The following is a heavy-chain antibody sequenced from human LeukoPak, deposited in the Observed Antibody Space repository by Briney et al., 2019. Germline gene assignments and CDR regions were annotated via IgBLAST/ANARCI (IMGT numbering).Heavy chain of an antibody. Sequence: GGSLRLSCAASGFTFSNHAMSWVRQAPGKGPEWVSTISGSGDSTYYADSVKGRFTISGDNSKNTLYLQMNSLRAEDTAVYYCAGRGPNWGFFDYWGRGTLVTVSS. J-gene: IGHJ4*02. V-gene: IGHV3-23*01. D-gene: IGHD7-27*01. CDR1: GFTFSNHA. CDR3: AGRGPNWGFFDY. CDR2: ISGSGDST.